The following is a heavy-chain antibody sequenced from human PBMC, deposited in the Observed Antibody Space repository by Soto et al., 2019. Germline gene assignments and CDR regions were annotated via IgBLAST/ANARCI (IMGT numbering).Heavy chain of an antibody. CDR3: AKGLYYYGSGTSQSFFDI. D-gene: IGHD3-10*01. V-gene: IGHV3-23*01. CDR2: ISGSGGST. Sequence: GGSLRLSCAASGFTFSSYAMSWVRQAPGKGLEWVSAISGSGGSTYYADSVKGRFTISRDNSKNTLYLQMNSLRAEDTAVYYCAKGLYYYGSGTSQSFFDIWGQGTMVT. J-gene: IGHJ3*02. CDR1: GFTFSSYA.